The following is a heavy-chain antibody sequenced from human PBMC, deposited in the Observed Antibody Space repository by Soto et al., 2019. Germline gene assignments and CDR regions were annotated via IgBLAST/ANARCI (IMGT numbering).Heavy chain of an antibody. V-gene: IGHV4-31*03. CDR3: ARVGGSGSYAAYYFDS. CDR2: IQYSGST. J-gene: IGHJ4*01. CDR1: GGSISNGGDY. D-gene: IGHD3-10*01. Sequence: TLSLTCTVSGGSISNGGDYWNRVRQHPGKGLEWSGYIQYSGSTWYNPSLESRVTITVDTSKDQSSLQLRSVTAANTAVYYCARVGGSGSYAAYYFDSWGQGALVTVSS.